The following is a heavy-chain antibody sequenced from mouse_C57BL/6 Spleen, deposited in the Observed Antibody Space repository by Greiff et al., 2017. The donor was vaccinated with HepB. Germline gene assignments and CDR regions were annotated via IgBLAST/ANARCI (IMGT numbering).Heavy chain of an antibody. CDR3: ARGDYDWFAY. D-gene: IGHD2-4*01. CDR1: GYAFSSSW. CDR2: IYPGDGDT. J-gene: IGHJ3*01. Sequence: QVQLQQSGPELVKPGASVKISCKASGYAFSSSWMNWVKQRPGKGLEWIGRIYPGDGDTNYNGKFKGKATLTADKSSSTAYMQLSSLTSGDSAVYFCARGDYDWFAYWGQGTLVTVSA. V-gene: IGHV1-82*01.